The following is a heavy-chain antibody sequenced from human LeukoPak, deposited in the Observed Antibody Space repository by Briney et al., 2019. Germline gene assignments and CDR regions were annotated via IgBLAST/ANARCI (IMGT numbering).Heavy chain of an antibody. CDR1: GFTFSDYI. Sequence: PGGSLRLSCAASGFTFSDYILDWVRQAPGKGLEWVGRIRRKGQGYTTEYAASVKGRFTISRDNPKNTLYLQMNSLRAEDTAVYFCAKRGVVIRVILVGFHKEAYYLESWGQGALVAVSS. J-gene: IGHJ4*02. CDR2: IRRKGQGYTT. CDR3: AKRGVVIRVILVGFHKEAYYLES. V-gene: IGHV3-72*01. D-gene: IGHD3/OR15-3a*01.